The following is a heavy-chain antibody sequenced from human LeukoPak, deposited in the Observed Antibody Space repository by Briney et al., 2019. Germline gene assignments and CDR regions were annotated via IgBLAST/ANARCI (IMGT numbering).Heavy chain of an antibody. V-gene: IGHV4-59*11. D-gene: IGHD5-18*01. J-gene: IGHJ4*02. CDR3: ARVNIGTVTVDF. CDR1: GDSISSHY. CDR2: ISNSGST. Sequence: SETLSLTCTVSGDSISSHYWSWLRQPPGKGLEWIGYISNSGSTNYSPSFKSRVTISVDTPKNQLSLKLSSMTAADTAVYYCARVNIGTVTVDFWGQGTLVTAAS.